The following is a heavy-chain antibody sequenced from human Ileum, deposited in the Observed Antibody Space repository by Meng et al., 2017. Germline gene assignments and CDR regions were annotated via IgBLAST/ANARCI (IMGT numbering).Heavy chain of an antibody. CDR3: AHRRITAAGPGYYFDY. J-gene: IGHJ4*02. Sequence: QITLTGAGPTLVKPKQTLTLTCTVSAFSLSTSGVGVGWIRQPPGKALEWLALIYWDDDTRYSPSLKSRLTISKDTSKDQVVLTMTNMDPVDTATYYCAHRRITAAGPGYYFDYWGQGTLVTVSS. CDR1: AFSLSTSGVG. CDR2: IYWDDDT. V-gene: IGHV2-5*02. D-gene: IGHD6-13*01.